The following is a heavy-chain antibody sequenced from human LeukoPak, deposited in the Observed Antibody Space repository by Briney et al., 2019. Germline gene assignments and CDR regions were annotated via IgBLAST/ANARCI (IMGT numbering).Heavy chain of an antibody. CDR3: AKESGKFDY. V-gene: IGHV3-43*02. CDR1: GSTFSASD. Sequence: GGSLRLSCGASGSTFSASDMHWVRQAPGKGLEWVSLISGDGVSTFYADSVKGRFSISRDNSKNSLYLEMNSLRTEDAAMYYCAKESGKFDYWGQGTLVAVSS. J-gene: IGHJ4*02. CDR2: ISGDGVST.